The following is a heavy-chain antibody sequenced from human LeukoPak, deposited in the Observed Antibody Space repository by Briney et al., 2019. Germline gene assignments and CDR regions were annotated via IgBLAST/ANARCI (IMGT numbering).Heavy chain of an antibody. Sequence: GGSLRLSCAASGFTFSSYAMSWVRQAPGKGLEWVSAISGSGGSTYYADSVKGRFTISRDNSKNTLYLQMNSLRAEDTAVYYCARYFDWLLYEFSYYYGMDVWGQGTTVTVSS. CDR2: ISGSGGST. CDR1: GFTFSSYA. J-gene: IGHJ6*02. D-gene: IGHD3-9*01. V-gene: IGHV3-23*01. CDR3: ARYFDWLLYEFSYYYGMDV.